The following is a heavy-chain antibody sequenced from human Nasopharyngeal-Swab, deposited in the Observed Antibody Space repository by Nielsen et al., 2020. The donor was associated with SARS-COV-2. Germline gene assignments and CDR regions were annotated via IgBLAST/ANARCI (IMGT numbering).Heavy chain of an antibody. V-gene: IGHV3-30*02. CDR3: ARPLGGSYTGGFDY. CDR2: VGNDGSKI. Sequence: GESLKISCAASGFSFNNFGMHWVRQAPGKGLEWVALVGNDGSKIYYADSVKGRFTISRDNSKNTLYLQMNSLRAEDTAVYYCARPLGGSYTGGFDYWGQGTLVTVSS. CDR1: GFSFNNFG. J-gene: IGHJ4*02. D-gene: IGHD1-26*01.